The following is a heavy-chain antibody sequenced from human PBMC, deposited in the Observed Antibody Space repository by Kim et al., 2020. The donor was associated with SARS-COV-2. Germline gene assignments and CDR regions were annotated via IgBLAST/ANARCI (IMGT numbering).Heavy chain of an antibody. CDR1: GYSFTSYW. V-gene: IGHV5-51*01. J-gene: IGHJ3*02. Sequence: EESLKISCKGSGYSFTSYWIGWGRQMPGKGLEWMGIINPGDSDTRYSPSFQGQVTISVDKSISTAYLQWSSLKASDTAMYYCARSMKGAFDIWGQGTMVTVSS. CDR3: ARSMKGAFDI. CDR2: INPGDSDT.